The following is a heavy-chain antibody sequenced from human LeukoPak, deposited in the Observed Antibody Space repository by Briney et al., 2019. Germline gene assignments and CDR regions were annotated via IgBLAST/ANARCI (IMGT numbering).Heavy chain of an antibody. J-gene: IGHJ4*02. CDR1: GFTFDDYA. CDR2: IGWNSGGI. D-gene: IGHD6-13*01. V-gene: IGHV3-9*01. CDR3: VKVTAAGFVDH. Sequence: PGRSPRLSCAASGFTFDDYAMHWVRQAPGKGLEWVSGIGWNSGGIVYADSVKGRFTISRDNAKNSLYLQMNSLGAEDTALYYCVKVTAAGFVDHWGQGTLVTVSS.